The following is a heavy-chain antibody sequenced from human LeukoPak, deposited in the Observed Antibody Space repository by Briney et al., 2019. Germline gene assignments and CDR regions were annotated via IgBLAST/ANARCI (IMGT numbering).Heavy chain of an antibody. CDR2: ISGSGGST. D-gene: IGHD2-15*01. V-gene: IGHV3-23*01. CDR3: AKTHDSQDYMDV. J-gene: IGHJ6*03. CDR1: GFTFSSYA. Sequence: GGSLRLSCAAAGFTFSSYATSWVRQAPGKGLEWVSGISGSGGSTYYADSVKGRFTISRDNSKNTLYLQMNSLRAEDTAVYYCAKTHDSQDYMDVWGKGTTVTVSS.